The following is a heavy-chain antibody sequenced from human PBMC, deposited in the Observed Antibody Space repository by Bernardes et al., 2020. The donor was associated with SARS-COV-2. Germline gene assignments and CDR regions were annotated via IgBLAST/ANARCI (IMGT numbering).Heavy chain of an antibody. V-gene: IGHV4-59*01. CDR2: IYYSGST. D-gene: IGHD3-10*01. J-gene: IGHJ3*02. CDR1: GGSISSYY. Sequence: SETLSLTCTVSGGSISSYYWSWIRQPPGKGLEWIGYIYYSGSTNYNPYPKSRVTISVDTYKNQFSLQLSSVTAADTAVYYCARGVWFGPGHAFDIWGQGTMVTVSS. CDR3: ARGVWFGPGHAFDI.